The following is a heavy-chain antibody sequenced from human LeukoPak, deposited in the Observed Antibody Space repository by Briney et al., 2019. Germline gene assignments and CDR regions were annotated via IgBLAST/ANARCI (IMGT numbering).Heavy chain of an antibody. CDR3: ARVHSSGWYDY. CDR2: INPNSGGT. CDR1: GYTFTGYY. D-gene: IGHD6-19*01. V-gene: IGHV1-2*02. J-gene: IGHJ4*02. Sequence: RASVKVSCTASGYTFTGYYMHWVRQAPGQGLEWMGWINPNSGGTNYAQKFQGRVTMTRDTSISTAYMELSRLRSDDTAVYYCARVHSSGWYDYWGQGTLVTVSS.